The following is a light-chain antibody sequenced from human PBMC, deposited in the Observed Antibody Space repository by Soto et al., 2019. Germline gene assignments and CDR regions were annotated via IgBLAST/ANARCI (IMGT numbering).Light chain of an antibody. CDR1: SSDVGGYNY. V-gene: IGLV2-14*01. J-gene: IGLJ1*01. Sequence: QSALTQPASVSGSPGQSITISCTGTSSDVGGYNYVSWYQQHPGKAPKLMIYEVNKRPSGVSNRFSGSKSGNTASLTISGLQAEDEADYYCSSYTSSSTYVFGTGTKLTVL. CDR2: EVN. CDR3: SSYTSSSTYV.